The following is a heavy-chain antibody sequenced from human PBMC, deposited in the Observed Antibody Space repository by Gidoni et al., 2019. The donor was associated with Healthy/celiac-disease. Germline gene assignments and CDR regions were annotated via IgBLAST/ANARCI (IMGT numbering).Heavy chain of an antibody. CDR3: TTVYDSSGSSDAFDI. CDR2: IKSKTDGGTT. CDR1: GFTFSNAW. J-gene: IGHJ3*02. D-gene: IGHD3-22*01. V-gene: IGHV3-15*01. Sequence: EVQLVESGGGLVKPGGSLRLSCAASGFTFSNAWMSWVRQAPGKGLEWVGRIKSKTDGGTTDYAAPVKGRFTISRDDSKNTLYLQMNSLKTEDTAVYYCTTVYDSSGSSDAFDIWGQGTMVTVSS.